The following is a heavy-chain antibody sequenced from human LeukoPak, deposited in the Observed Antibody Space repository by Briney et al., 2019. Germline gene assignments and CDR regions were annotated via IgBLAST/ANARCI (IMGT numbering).Heavy chain of an antibody. Sequence: SETLSLTCAVYGGSFSGYYWSWIRQPPGKGLEWIGEINHSGSTNYNPSLKSLVTISVDTSKNQFSLKLSSVTAADTAVYYCARGLSLRDDYYDSSGYLYYSFDYWGQGTLVTVSS. CDR1: GGSFSGYY. CDR2: INHSGST. CDR3: ARGLSLRDDYYDSSGYLYYSFDY. D-gene: IGHD3-22*01. V-gene: IGHV4-34*01. J-gene: IGHJ4*02.